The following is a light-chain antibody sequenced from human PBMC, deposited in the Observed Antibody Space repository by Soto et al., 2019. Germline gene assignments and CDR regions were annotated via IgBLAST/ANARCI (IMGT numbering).Light chain of an antibody. V-gene: IGLV4-69*01. Sequence: QSVLTQPPSVSASLGASVKLTCTLSSGHNSYAIAWHQQQPEKGPRYLMKVNSDGSHSKGDGIPDRFSGSSSGAERYLTISSLQSEDEADYYCQTWSTDIRVFGGGTKLTVL. J-gene: IGLJ3*02. CDR1: SGHNSYA. CDR2: VNSDGSH. CDR3: QTWSTDIRV.